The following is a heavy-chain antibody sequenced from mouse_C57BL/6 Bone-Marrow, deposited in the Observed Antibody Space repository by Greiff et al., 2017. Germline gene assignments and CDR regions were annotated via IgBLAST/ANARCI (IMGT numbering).Heavy chain of an antibody. J-gene: IGHJ3*01. CDR2: IDPENGDT. V-gene: IGHV14-4*01. CDR1: GFNIKDDY. CDR3: TLIYYDYDPAWFAY. Sequence: EVKLMESGAELVRPGASVKLSCTASGFNIKDDYMHWVKQRPEQGLEWIGWIDPENGDTESASKFQGKATITADTYSNTAYVQLSSLTSEDTAVYYCTLIYYDYDPAWFAYWGQGTLVTVSA. D-gene: IGHD2-4*01.